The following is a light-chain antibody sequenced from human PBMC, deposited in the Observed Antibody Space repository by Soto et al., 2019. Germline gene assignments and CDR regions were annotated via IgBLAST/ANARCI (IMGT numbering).Light chain of an antibody. J-gene: IGLJ1*01. CDR1: SRDVGGQNY. CDR3: CSHAGNNNYV. V-gene: IGLV2-8*01. CDR2: AVS. Sequence: QFALTQPPSASGSPGQSVAISCTGTSRDVGGQNYVSWYQQHPGKAPKLIIYAVSNRPSGVPDRFSGSKSGNTASLTISGLRAEDEADYYCCSHAGNNNYVFGTGTKVTVL.